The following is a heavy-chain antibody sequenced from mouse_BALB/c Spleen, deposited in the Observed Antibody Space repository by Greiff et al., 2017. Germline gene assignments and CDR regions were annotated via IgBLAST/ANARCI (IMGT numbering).Heavy chain of an antibody. V-gene: IGHV1-82*01. Sequence: QVQLKQSGPELVKPGASVKISCKASGYAFSSSWMNWVKQRPGQGLEWIGRIYPGDGDTNYNGKFKGKATLTADKSSSTAYMQLSSLTSVDSAVYFCARGEETGPSFAYWGQGTLVTVSA. D-gene: IGHD4-1*01. CDR1: GYAFSSSW. CDR3: ARGEETGPSFAY. J-gene: IGHJ3*01. CDR2: IYPGDGDT.